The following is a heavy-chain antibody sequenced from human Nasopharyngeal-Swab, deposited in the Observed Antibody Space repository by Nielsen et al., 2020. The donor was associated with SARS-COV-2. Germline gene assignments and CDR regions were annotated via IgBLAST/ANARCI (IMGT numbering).Heavy chain of an antibody. Sequence: SETLSLTCTVSGGSISSSSYYWSWIRQPPGKGLEWIGYIYYSGSTNYNPSLKSRVTISVDTSKNQFSLKLSSVTAADTAVYYCARGGATISDWGQGTLVTVSS. CDR3: ARGGATISD. D-gene: IGHD5-12*01. J-gene: IGHJ4*02. V-gene: IGHV4-61*01. CDR2: IYYSGST. CDR1: GGSISSSSYY.